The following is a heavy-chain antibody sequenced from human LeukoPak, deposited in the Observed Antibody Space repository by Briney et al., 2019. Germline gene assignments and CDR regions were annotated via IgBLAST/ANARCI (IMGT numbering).Heavy chain of an antibody. Sequence: GGSLRLSCAASGFTFSSYSMNWVRQAPGKGLEWVSGISWNSGSIGYADSVKGRFTISRDNAKNSLYLQMNSLRAEDTALYYCAKDMGYSYGYYYYYGMDVWGQGTAVTVSS. CDR1: GFTFSSYS. CDR3: AKDMGYSYGYYYYYGMDV. V-gene: IGHV3-9*01. D-gene: IGHD5-18*01. CDR2: ISWNSGSI. J-gene: IGHJ6*02.